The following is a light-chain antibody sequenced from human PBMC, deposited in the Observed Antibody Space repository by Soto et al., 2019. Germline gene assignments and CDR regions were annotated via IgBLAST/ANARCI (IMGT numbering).Light chain of an antibody. CDR1: QSISSY. CDR3: QQSYSIPWT. Sequence: DIQMTQSPSSLSASVGDRVTITCRASQSISSYLNWYQQKPGKAPKVLIYAASSLQSGVPSRFSGSGSANDFPLTISSLQPEDFANYYCQQSYSIPWTFGQGTKVEIK. V-gene: IGKV1-39*01. CDR2: AAS. J-gene: IGKJ1*01.